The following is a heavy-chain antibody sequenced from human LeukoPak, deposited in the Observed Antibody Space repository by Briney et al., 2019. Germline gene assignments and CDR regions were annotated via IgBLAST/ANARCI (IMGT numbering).Heavy chain of an antibody. CDR2: IYHSGST. V-gene: IGHV4-30-2*01. CDR1: GGSISSGGYY. CDR3: ARDVSGGWSFDY. J-gene: IGHJ4*02. Sequence: PSQTLSLTCTVSGGSISSGGYYWSWIRQPPGKGLEWIGYIYHSGSTYYNPSLKSRVTISVDRSKNQFSLKLSSVTAADTAVYYCARDVSGGWSFDYWGQGTLVTVSS. D-gene: IGHD2-15*01.